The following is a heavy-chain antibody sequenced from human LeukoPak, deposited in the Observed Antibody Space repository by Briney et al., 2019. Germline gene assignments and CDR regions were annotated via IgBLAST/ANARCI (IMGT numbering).Heavy chain of an antibody. D-gene: IGHD2-8*02. CDR3: ATMLNTGHAHAALDY. Sequence: GGSLRLSCAASGFTFSTYGMHWVRQSPGKGLEWVAVISYDGSYKEYADSVKGRFTISRDNSKNTLYLQMNSLRAEDTAVYYCATMLNTGHAHAALDYWGQGTLVTVSS. J-gene: IGHJ4*02. CDR2: ISYDGSYK. V-gene: IGHV3-30*03. CDR1: GFTFSTYG.